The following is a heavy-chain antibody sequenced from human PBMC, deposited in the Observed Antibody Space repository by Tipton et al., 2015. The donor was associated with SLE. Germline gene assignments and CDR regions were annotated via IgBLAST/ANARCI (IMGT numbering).Heavy chain of an antibody. V-gene: IGHV4-39*02. CDR1: GGSISSSSYY. Sequence: LRLSCTVSGGSISSSSYYWGWIRQPPGKGLEWIGSIYYSGSTYYNPSLKSRVTISVDTSKNQFSLKLSSVTAADTAVYYCARDTIAAADYWGQGTLVTVSS. J-gene: IGHJ4*02. CDR3: ARDTIAAADY. CDR2: IYYSGST. D-gene: IGHD6-13*01.